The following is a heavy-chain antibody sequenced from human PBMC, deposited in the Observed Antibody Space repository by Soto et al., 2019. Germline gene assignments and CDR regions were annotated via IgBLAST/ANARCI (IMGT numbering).Heavy chain of an antibody. D-gene: IGHD6-6*01. J-gene: IGHJ6*02. CDR2: IIPVIGTP. CDR1: GGTFSSNA. Sequence: VQLVQSGAEVKQPGSSVKVSCKASGGTFSSNAISWVRQAPGQGLEWMGGIIPVIGTPNYAQKLQGRVTITADESTGTAYMELNSLRSEDTAVYYCASHTSSSEYYYYGMDVWGQGTTVTVSS. CDR3: ASHTSSSEYYYYGMDV. V-gene: IGHV1-69*01.